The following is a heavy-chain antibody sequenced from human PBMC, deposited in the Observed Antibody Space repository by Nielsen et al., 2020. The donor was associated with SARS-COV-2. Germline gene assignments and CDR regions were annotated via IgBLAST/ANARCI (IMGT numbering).Heavy chain of an antibody. CDR3: ARPGYSGYSFDY. J-gene: IGHJ4*02. Sequence: GGSLRLSCAASGFTFDDYAMHWVRQAPGKGLEWVSAIGWESSIVGYADSVKGRFSISRDNAKSSLYLQMNSLRPEDTALYYCARPGYSGYSFDYWGQGTLVFVSS. D-gene: IGHD5-12*01. CDR1: GFTFDDYA. CDR2: IGWESSIV. V-gene: IGHV3-9*01.